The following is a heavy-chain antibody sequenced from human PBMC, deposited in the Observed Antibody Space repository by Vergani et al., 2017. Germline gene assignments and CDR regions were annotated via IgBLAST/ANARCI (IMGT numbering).Heavy chain of an antibody. CDR3: AKDGRKNSDYGYFDY. CDR1: GFSFNTCG. J-gene: IGHJ4*02. Sequence: QVQLVETGGGVVQPGGSLRLYCATSGFSFNTCGAHWVRQAPGKGLEWVAFIGYDGRIKYNVDSVKGRFTISRDTSKKTLSLQMRSLRADDTAVYYCAKDGRKNSDYGYFDYWGQGTLVTVSS. V-gene: IGHV3-30*02. CDR2: IGYDGRIK. D-gene: IGHD4-17*01.